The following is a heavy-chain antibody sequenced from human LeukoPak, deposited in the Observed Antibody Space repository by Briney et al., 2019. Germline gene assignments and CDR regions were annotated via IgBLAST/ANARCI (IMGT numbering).Heavy chain of an antibody. D-gene: IGHD2-2*01. CDR1: GFTFSSYS. V-gene: IGHV3-21*04. CDR2: ISSSSSYI. Sequence: GGSLRLSCAASGFTFSSYSMNWVRQAPGKGLEWVSSISSSSSYIYYADSVKGRFTISRDNSKNTLYLQMNSLRAEDTAVYYCAKDYKGVPAAQSFDYWGQGTLVTVSS. CDR3: AKDYKGVPAAQSFDY. J-gene: IGHJ4*02.